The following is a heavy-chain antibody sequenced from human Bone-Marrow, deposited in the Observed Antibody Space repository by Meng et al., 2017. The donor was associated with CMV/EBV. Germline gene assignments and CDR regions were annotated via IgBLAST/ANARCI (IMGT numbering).Heavy chain of an antibody. CDR1: GYTFTSYD. D-gene: IGHD6-6*01. J-gene: IGHJ6*01. CDR2: MNPNSGNT. Sequence: ASVKVSCKASGYTFTSYDINWVRQATGQGLEWMGWMNPNSGNTGYAQKFQGRVTMTRNTSISTAYMELSSLRSEDTAVYYCARRLTAARPRAKVWYYGMDVWGQGNTVTCSS. V-gene: IGHV1-8*01. CDR3: ARRLTAARPRAKVWYYGMDV.